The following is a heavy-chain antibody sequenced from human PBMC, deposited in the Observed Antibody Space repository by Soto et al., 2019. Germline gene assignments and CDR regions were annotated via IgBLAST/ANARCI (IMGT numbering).Heavy chain of an antibody. V-gene: IGHV1-58*01. J-gene: IGHJ3*02. D-gene: IGHD3-3*01. CDR2: IVVGSGNT. CDR1: GFTFTSSA. CDR3: AAKESFWSGYYWVPNDAFDI. Sequence: VASVKVSCKASGFTFTSSAVQWVRQARGQRLEWIGWIVVGSGNTNYAQKFQERVTITRDMSTSTAYMELSSLRSEDTAVYYCAAKESFWSGYYWVPNDAFDIWGQGTMVTVSS.